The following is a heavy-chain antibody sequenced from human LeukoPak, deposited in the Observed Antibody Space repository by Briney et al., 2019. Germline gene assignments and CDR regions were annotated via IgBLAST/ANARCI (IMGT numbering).Heavy chain of an antibody. V-gene: IGHV3-73*01. CDR1: GFTFSGSA. CDR3: TTKGLEWSLRFDY. J-gene: IGHJ4*02. CDR2: IRSKANSYAT. Sequence: PGGSLRLSCAASGFTFSGSAMHWVPQASGKGLECVGRIRSKANSYATAYAASVKGRFTISRDNSKNTAYLQMNSLKTEDTAVYYCTTKGLEWSLRFDYWGQGTLVTVSS. D-gene: IGHD3-3*01.